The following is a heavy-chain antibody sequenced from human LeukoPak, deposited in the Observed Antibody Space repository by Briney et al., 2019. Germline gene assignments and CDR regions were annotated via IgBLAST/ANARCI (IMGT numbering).Heavy chain of an antibody. CDR1: GYTFTGYY. Sequence: ASVKVSCKASGYTFTGYYMHWVRQAPGQGLEWMGWINPNSGGTNYAQKFQGRVTMTRDTSISTAYMELSRLRSDDTAVYYCARESSALDAFDIWGQGTMVTVSS. J-gene: IGHJ3*02. D-gene: IGHD2-2*01. CDR2: INPNSGGT. V-gene: IGHV1-2*02. CDR3: ARESSALDAFDI.